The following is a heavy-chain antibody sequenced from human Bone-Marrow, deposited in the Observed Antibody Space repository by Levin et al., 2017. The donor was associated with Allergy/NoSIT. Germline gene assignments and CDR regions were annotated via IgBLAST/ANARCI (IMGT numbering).Heavy chain of an antibody. CDR3: ARAYGDFRGLDYYYAMDV. D-gene: IGHD2-21*02. CDR2: IFSTGST. V-gene: IGHV4-30-4*01. J-gene: IGHJ6*02. Sequence: SETLSLTCTVSGDSFRGGDYYYSWVRQPPGKGLEWLGYIFSTGSTYYNSSLKSRLTISEDTSNNQFSLTLTSVTAADTAVYYCARAYGDFRGLDYYYAMDVWGQGTTVTVSS. CDR1: GDSFRGGDYY.